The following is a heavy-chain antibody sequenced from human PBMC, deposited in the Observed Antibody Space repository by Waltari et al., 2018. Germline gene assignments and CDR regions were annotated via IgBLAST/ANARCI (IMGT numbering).Heavy chain of an antibody. CDR1: GYTFTNYY. J-gene: IGHJ4*02. V-gene: IGHV1-2*06. D-gene: IGHD2-2*01. Sequence: QVQLVQSGAEVKKPGASVKVSCKTAGYTFTNYYMFWVRQAPGQGLEWMGRINPYTGAIDYARKFQGRVILTRDTSTGTAFMELISLISDDSAKYFCATAPDAFEILNWGQGTLVTVSP. CDR3: ATAPDAFEILN. CDR2: INPYTGAI.